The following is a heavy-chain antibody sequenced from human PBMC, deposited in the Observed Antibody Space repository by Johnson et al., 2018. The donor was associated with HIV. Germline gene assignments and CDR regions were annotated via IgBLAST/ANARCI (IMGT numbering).Heavy chain of an antibody. CDR1: GFTFSSYA. V-gene: IGHV3-66*01. Sequence: VQLVESGGGVVQPGRSLRLSCAASGFTFSSYAMHWVRQAPGKGLEWVSVIYSGGSTYYADSVKGRFTISRDNSKNTLYLQMNSLRAEDTAVYYCASRYGDYGLGAFDIWGQGTMVTVSS. D-gene: IGHD4-17*01. CDR3: ASRYGDYGLGAFDI. CDR2: IYSGGST. J-gene: IGHJ3*02.